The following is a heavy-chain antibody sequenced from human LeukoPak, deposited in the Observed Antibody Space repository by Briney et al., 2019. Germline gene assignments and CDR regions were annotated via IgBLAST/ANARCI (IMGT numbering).Heavy chain of an antibody. D-gene: IGHD2-2*02. J-gene: IGHJ1*01. CDR2: INHSGSI. Sequence: SETLSLTCAVYGGSFSGYYWSWIRQPPGKGLEWIGEINHSGSINYNPSLKSRVTISVDTSKNQFSLKLSSVTAADTAVYYCARRLGYCSSTSCYKGYFQHWGQGTLVTVSS. CDR1: GGSFSGYY. V-gene: IGHV4-34*01. CDR3: ARRLGYCSSTSCYKGYFQH.